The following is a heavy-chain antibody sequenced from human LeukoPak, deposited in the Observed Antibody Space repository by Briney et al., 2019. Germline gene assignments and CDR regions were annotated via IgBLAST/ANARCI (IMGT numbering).Heavy chain of an antibody. CDR1: GFTVSSNY. CDR2: IYSGGST. D-gene: IGHD6-19*01. V-gene: IGHV3-53*01. Sequence: GGSLRLSCAASGFTVSSNYMSWVRQAPGKGLEWVSVIYSGGSTYYADSVKGRFTIPRDNSKNTLYLQMNSLRAEDTAVYYCAAVMIYSSGDFSFDYWGQGTLVTVSS. J-gene: IGHJ4*02. CDR3: AAVMIYSSGDFSFDY.